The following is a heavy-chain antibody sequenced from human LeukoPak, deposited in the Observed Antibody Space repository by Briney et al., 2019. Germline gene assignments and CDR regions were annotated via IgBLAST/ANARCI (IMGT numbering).Heavy chain of an antibody. CDR1: GFTFSSYA. CDR3: VKDGSITIFGVVIGFDY. V-gene: IGHV3-64D*06. D-gene: IGHD3-3*01. Sequence: GGSLRLSCSASGFTFSSYAMHWVRQAPGKGLEYVSAISSNGGSTYYADSVKGRFTISRDNSENTLYLQMSSLRAEDTAVYYCVKDGSITIFGVVIGFDYWGQGTLVTVSS. CDR2: ISSNGGST. J-gene: IGHJ4*02.